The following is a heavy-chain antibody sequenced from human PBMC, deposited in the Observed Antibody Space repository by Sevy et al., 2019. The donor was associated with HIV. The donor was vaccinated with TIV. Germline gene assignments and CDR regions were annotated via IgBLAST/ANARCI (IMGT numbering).Heavy chain of an antibody. D-gene: IGHD6-13*01. V-gene: IGHV1-69*06. CDR1: GGTFSSYA. CDR3: ASMGRIAAAGTNY. Sequence: ASVKVSCKASGGTFSSYAISWVRQAPGQGLEWMGGIIPIFGTANYAQKFQGRVTITADKSTSTAYTELSSLRSEDTAVYYCASMGRIAAAGTNYWGQGTLVTVSS. CDR2: IIPIFGTA. J-gene: IGHJ4*02.